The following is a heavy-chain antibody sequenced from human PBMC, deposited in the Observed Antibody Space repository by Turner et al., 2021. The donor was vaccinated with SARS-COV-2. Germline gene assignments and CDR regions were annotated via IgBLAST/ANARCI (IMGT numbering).Heavy chain of an antibody. CDR1: GGSISSSSYY. Sequence: QLQLQESGPGLVKPSETLSLTCTVPGGSISSSSYYWGRIRQPPGKGLEWIGSIYYSVSTYYNPSLKSRVTISVDTSKNQFSLKLTSVTAADTAVYFCARHWEVAAAAYLARFDPWGQGTLVTVSS. CDR3: ARHWEVAAAAYLARFDP. D-gene: IGHD6-13*01. J-gene: IGHJ5*02. V-gene: IGHV4-39*01. CDR2: IYYSVST.